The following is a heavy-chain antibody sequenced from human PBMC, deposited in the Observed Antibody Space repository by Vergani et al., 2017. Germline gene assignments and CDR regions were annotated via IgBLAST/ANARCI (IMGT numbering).Heavy chain of an antibody. CDR3: ARTGLAGSSWSANWFDP. CDR2: INAGNGNT. Sequence: QVQLVQSGAEVKKPGSSVKVSCKASGGTFSSYAIIWVRQAPGQRLEWLGWINAGNGNTKYSQKFQGRLTITRDTSASTAYMELSSLRSEDTALYYCARTGLAGSSWSANWFDPWGQGTLVTVSS. V-gene: IGHV1-3*01. D-gene: IGHD6-13*01. J-gene: IGHJ5*02. CDR1: GGTFSSYA.